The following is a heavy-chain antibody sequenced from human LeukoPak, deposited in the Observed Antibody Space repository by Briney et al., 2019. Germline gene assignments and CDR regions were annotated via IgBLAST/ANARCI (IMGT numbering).Heavy chain of an antibody. CDR3: AKYCGGDCRQWYLDR. V-gene: IGHV3-23*01. D-gene: IGHD2-21*02. CDR1: GFTFSSYA. Sequence: GGSLRLSCAASGFTFSSYAMSWVRQAPGKGLEWVSVISGSGDSTYYGDSVKGRFTISRDNSKNTMYLQMNSLRAEDTAVYYCAKYCGGDCRQWYLDRWGRGTLVTVSS. CDR2: ISGSGDST. J-gene: IGHJ2*01.